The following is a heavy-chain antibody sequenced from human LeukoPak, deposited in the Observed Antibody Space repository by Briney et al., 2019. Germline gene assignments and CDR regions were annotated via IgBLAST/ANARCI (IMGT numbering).Heavy chain of an antibody. J-gene: IGHJ4*02. CDR1: GGSISSGGYS. V-gene: IGHV4-61*08. D-gene: IGHD2-8*02. Sequence: PSETLSLTCAVSGGSISSGGYSWSWLRQPPGKGLEWIAYISDIGSINYNPSLKSRVTISLDTSKNQFSLKLSSVTAADTAVYYCAGHHPRNTVDFWGQGTLVTVSS. CDR3: AGHHPRNTVDF. CDR2: ISDIGSI.